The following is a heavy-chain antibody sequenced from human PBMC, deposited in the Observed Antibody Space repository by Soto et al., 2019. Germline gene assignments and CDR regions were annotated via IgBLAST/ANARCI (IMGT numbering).Heavy chain of an antibody. CDR1: GGTFSSYA. CDR3: ARRSVTTKPTYYYGMDV. Sequence: QVQLVQSGAEVKKPESSVKVSCKASGGTFSSYAISWVRQAPGQGLEWMGGIIPIFGTANYAQKFQGRVTITADESTSTAYMELSSLRSEDTAVYYCARRSVTTKPTYYYGMDVWGQGTTVTVSS. J-gene: IGHJ6*02. D-gene: IGHD4-4*01. V-gene: IGHV1-69*01. CDR2: IIPIFGTA.